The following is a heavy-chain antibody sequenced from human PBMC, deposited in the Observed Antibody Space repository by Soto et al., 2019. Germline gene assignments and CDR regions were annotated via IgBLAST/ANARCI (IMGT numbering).Heavy chain of an antibody. CDR1: GFTFSSYG. CDR3: TIYSSGWYPLDY. Sequence: PEGSLRLSCAASGFTFSSYGMHWVRQAPGKGLEWVAVISYDGSNKYYADSVKGRFTISRDNSKNTLYLQMNSLRAEDTAVYYCTIYSSGWYPLDYWGQGTLVTVSS. CDR2: ISYDGSNK. J-gene: IGHJ4*02. V-gene: IGHV3-30*03. D-gene: IGHD6-19*01.